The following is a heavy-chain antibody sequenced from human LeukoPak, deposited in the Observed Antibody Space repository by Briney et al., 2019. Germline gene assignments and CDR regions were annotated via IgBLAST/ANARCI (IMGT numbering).Heavy chain of an antibody. Sequence: PSETLSLTCTVSGGSISSYYWSWIRQPPGKGLEWIGYIYYSGSTNYNPSLKSRVTISVDTSKNQFSLKLSSVTAADTAVYYCASCGVGTADAFDIWGQGTMVTVSS. CDR1: GGSISSYY. CDR3: ASCGVGTADAFDI. V-gene: IGHV4-59*01. D-gene: IGHD3-3*01. J-gene: IGHJ3*02. CDR2: IYYSGST.